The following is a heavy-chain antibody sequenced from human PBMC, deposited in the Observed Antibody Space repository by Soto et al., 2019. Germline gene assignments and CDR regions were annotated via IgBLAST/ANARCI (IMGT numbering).Heavy chain of an antibody. V-gene: IGHV1-69*13. CDR1: GGTFSSYD. Sequence: AVKVSCTASGGTFSSYDISWVRQAPGQGLEWMGGIIPIFGTANYAQKFQGRVTITADESKNTLYLQMNSLRAEDTAVYYCAKEEGYYDTSGYYGRQYYNGMDVWGQGTTVTVSS. D-gene: IGHD3-22*01. CDR3: AKEEGYYDTSGYYGRQYYNGMDV. CDR2: IIPIFGTA. J-gene: IGHJ6*02.